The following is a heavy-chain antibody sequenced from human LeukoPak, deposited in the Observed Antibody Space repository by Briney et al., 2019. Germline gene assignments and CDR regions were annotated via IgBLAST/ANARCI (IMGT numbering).Heavy chain of an antibody. J-gene: IGHJ2*01. CDR1: GGSISSYY. V-gene: IGHV4-59*01. CDR3: ARENPPFWYFDL. Sequence: PSETLSLTCTVSGGSISSYYGSWIRQPPGKGLEWIGYIYYSGSTNYNPSLKSRVTISVDTSKNQFSLKLSSVTAADTAVYYCARENPPFWYFDLWGRGTLVTVSS. CDR2: IYYSGST.